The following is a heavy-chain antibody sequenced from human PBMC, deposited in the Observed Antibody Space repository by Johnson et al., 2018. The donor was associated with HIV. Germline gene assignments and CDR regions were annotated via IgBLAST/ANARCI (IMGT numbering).Heavy chain of an antibody. V-gene: IGHV3-74*02. J-gene: IGHJ3*02. CDR3: SRGRYDNRGPGGGFDI. CDR2: IDYDGSSR. CDR1: GLTLSRYR. Sequence: VQLVESGGGLVQLGGSLRLSCTASGLTLSRYRMHWVRQAPGKGLVWVSHIDYDGSSRTYADSVKGRCIVSRDNAKTLRYLQMSSLGAEDTAMYYGSRGRYDNRGPGGGFDIWGQGTMVTVSS. D-gene: IGHD3-22*01.